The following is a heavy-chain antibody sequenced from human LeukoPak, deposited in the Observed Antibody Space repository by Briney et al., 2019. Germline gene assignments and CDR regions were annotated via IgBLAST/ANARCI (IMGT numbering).Heavy chain of an antibody. CDR1: GGSISSGSYY. J-gene: IGHJ3*02. CDR3: ARADDAFDI. Sequence: SETLSLTCTVSGGSISSGSYYWGWIRQPPGKGLEWIGSIYYSGSTYYNPSLKSRVTISVDTSKNQFSLKLSSVTAADTAVYYCARADDAFDIWGQGTMVTVSS. V-gene: IGHV4-39*01. CDR2: IYYSGST.